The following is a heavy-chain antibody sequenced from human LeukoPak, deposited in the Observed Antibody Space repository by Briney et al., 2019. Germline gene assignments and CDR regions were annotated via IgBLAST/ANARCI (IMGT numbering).Heavy chain of an antibody. D-gene: IGHD3-22*01. J-gene: IGHJ4*02. CDR2: IYYSGST. CDR3: DVMYYDSSGYMRDY. Sequence: PSETLSLTCTVSGGSISSSSYYWGWIRQPPGKGLEWIGSIYYSGSTYYNPSLKSRVTISVDTSKNQFSLKLSSVTAADTAVYYCDVMYYDSSGYMRDYWGQGTLVTVSS. V-gene: IGHV4-39*07. CDR1: GGSISSSSYY.